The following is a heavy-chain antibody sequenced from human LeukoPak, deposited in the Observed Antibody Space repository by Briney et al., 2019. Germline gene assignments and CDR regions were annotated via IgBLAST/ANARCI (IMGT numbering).Heavy chain of an antibody. CDR3: AREWGATYYFDY. CDR1: GFTFDDYA. V-gene: IGHV3-9*01. J-gene: IGHJ4*02. D-gene: IGHD1-26*01. CDR2: ISWNSGSI. Sequence: GGSLRLSCAASGFTFDDYAMHWVRQAPGKGLEWVSGISWNSGSIGYADSVKGRFTISRDNAKNSLYLQMNSLRAEDTAVYYCAREWGATYYFDYWGQGTLVTVSS.